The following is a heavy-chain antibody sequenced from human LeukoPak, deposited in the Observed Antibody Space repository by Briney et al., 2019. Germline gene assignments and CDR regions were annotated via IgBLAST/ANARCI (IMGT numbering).Heavy chain of an antibody. CDR1: GGSFSGYY. V-gene: IGHV4-34*01. CDR3: ARDTYYDFWSGHYNGYYYYGMDV. Sequence: PSETLSLTCAAYGGSFSGYYWSWIRQPPGKGLEWIGEINHSGSTNYNPSLKSRVTVSVDTSKNQFSLKLSSVTAADTAVYYCARDTYYDFWSGHYNGYYYYGMDVWGQGTTVTVSS. D-gene: IGHD3-3*01. CDR2: INHSGST. J-gene: IGHJ6*02.